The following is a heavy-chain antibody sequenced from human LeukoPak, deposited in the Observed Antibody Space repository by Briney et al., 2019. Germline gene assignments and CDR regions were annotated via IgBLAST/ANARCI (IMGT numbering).Heavy chain of an antibody. D-gene: IGHD3-10*01. CDR1: GGSISSYY. CDR2: IYHSGST. V-gene: IGHV4-59*04. Sequence: SETLSLTCTVSGGSISSYYWSWIRQPPGKGLEWIGYIYHSGSTYYNPSLKSRVTISVDRSKNQFSLKLSSVTAADTAVYYCALGVRGAFGIWGQGTMVTVSS. CDR3: ALGVRGAFGI. J-gene: IGHJ3*02.